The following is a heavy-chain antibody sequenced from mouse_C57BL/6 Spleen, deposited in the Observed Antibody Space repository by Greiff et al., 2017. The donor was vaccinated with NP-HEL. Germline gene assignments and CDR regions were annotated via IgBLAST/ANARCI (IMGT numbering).Heavy chain of an antibody. D-gene: IGHD2-3*01. CDR1: GYAFSSSW. V-gene: IGHV1-82*01. CDR3: ARYIDGYYLDY. CDR2: IYPGDGDT. Sequence: VQLQQSGPELVKPGASVKISCKASGYAFSSSWMNWVKQRPGKGLEWIGRIYPGDGDTNYNGKFKGKATLTADKSSSTAYMQLSSLTSEDSAVYFCARYIDGYYLDYWGQGTTLTVSS. J-gene: IGHJ2*01.